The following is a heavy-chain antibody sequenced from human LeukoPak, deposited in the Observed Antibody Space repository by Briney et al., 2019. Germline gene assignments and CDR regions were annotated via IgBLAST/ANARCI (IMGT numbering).Heavy chain of an antibody. J-gene: IGHJ4*02. Sequence: KSSETLSLTCTVPGASISSTSEYWGWIRQPPGKGLEWIGTIYYSGRAYHNPSLRSRLTISVDTSKNQFSLKLNSVTATDTAIYYCVRQKQHCDGGSCFPPDCWGQGTLVTVSS. CDR1: GASISSTSEY. D-gene: IGHD2-15*01. CDR2: IYYSGRA. V-gene: IGHV4-39*01. CDR3: VRQKQHCDGGSCFPPDC.